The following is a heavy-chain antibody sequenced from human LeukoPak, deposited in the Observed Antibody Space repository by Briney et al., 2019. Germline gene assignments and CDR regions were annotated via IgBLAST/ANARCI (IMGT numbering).Heavy chain of an antibody. J-gene: IGHJ4*02. CDR1: GGTFNRYS. V-gene: IGHV1-69*13. D-gene: IGHD1-14*01. CDR2: IIPIFGTT. Sequence: GASVKVSCEASGGTFNRYSFDWVRQAPGQGLEWMGGIIPIFGTTNYAQKFQGRVTITADDSTSTAYMELSSLRSEDTAVYYCASGSGAWYKEFDYWGQGTLVTVSS. CDR3: ASGSGAWYKEFDY.